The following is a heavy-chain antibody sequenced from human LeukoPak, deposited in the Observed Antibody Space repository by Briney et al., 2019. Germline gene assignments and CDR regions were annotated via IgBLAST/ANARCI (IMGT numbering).Heavy chain of an antibody. D-gene: IGHD5-18*01. CDR2: ISSSSSYI. CDR1: GFTFSSYS. CDR3: ARDSSGYSYGLTFDAFDI. V-gene: IGHV3-21*01. Sequence: GGSLRLSCAASGFTFSSYSMNWVRQAPGKGLEWVSSISSSSSYIYYADSVKGRFTIPRDNAKNSLYLQMNSLRAEDTAVYYCARDSSGYSYGLTFDAFDIWGQGTMVTVSS. J-gene: IGHJ3*02.